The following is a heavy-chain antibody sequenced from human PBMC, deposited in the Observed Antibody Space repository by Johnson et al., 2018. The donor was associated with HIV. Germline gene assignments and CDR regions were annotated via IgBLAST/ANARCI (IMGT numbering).Heavy chain of an antibody. CDR3: VRRSRYHEFWSDDDAFDI. D-gene: IGHD3-3*01. CDR1: GFTFTDHY. Sequence: QEQLVESGGGLVKTGGSLRLSCAASGFTFTDHYMSWIRQAPGKGLEWVSDINSYDFTTYYEDSVRGRFTISRDNAKNSLYLQMNSLRVHDTGLYSCVRRSRYHEFWSDDDAFDIWGLGTMVTVSS. V-gene: IGHV3-11*04. J-gene: IGHJ3*02. CDR2: INSYDFTT.